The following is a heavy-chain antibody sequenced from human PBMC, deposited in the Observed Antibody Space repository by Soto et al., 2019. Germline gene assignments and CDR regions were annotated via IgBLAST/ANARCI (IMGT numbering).Heavy chain of an antibody. CDR1: GYTFTSYG. V-gene: IGHV1-18*01. CDR3: ARVTGYYYDSSGFIVGYYYGMDV. J-gene: IGHJ6*02. Sequence: ASVKVSCKASGYTFTSYGISWVRQAPGQGLEWMGWISAYNGNTNYAQKLQGRVTMTTDTSTSTAYMELRSLRSDDTAVYYCARVTGYYYDSSGFIVGYYYGMDVWGQGTTVTSP. D-gene: IGHD3-22*01. CDR2: ISAYNGNT.